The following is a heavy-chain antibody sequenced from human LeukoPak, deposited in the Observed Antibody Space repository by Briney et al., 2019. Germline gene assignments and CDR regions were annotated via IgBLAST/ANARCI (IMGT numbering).Heavy chain of an antibody. J-gene: IGHJ4*02. Sequence: SETLSLTCAVSGYSISSGYYWGWIRQPPGKGLEWIGSIYHSGSTYYNPSLKSRVTISVDTSKNPFSLKLSSVTAADTAVYYCARQRGCSSTSCYRFDYWGQGTLVTVSS. CDR3: ARQRGCSSTSCYRFDY. D-gene: IGHD2-2*01. V-gene: IGHV4-38-2*01. CDR1: GYSISSGYY. CDR2: IYHSGST.